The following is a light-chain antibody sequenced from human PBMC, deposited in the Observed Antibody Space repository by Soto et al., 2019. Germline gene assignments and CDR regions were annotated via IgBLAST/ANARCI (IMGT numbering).Light chain of an antibody. CDR2: GAS. CDR3: QQYNNWPPGIT. CDR1: QSVSSN. Sequence: EIVMTQSPATLSVSPGERATLSCRASQSVSSNLAWYQQKPGQAPRLLIYGASTRATGIPARFSGSGSGTEFTLTISSLQSEDFAVYYCQQYNNWPPGITF. J-gene: IGKJ5*01. V-gene: IGKV3-15*01.